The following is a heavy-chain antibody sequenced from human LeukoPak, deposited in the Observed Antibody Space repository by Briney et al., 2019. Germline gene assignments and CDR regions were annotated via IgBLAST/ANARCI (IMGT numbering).Heavy chain of an antibody. CDR3: AKEMVVTAIFQH. D-gene: IGHD2-21*02. CDR1: GFTFSSYG. CDR2: IWYDGSNK. Sequence: PGRSLRLSCAASGFTFSSYGMHWVRQAPGKGLEWVAVIWYDGSNKYYADSVKGRFTISRDNSKNTLYLQMNSLRAEDTAVYYCAKEMVVTAIFQHWGQGTLVTVSS. V-gene: IGHV3-33*06. J-gene: IGHJ1*01.